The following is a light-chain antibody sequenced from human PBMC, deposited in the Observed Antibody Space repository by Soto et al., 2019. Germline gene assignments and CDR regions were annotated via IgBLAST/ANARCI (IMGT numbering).Light chain of an antibody. CDR1: NSNVGRYNL. Sequence: QSALTQPASVSGSPGQSITISCTGTNSNVGRYNLVSWYQQHPGKAPKLMIYEGSKRPSGVSNRFSGSQSGNTASLTISGLQAEDEADYYCCAYAGSSTVVFGGGTKLTVL. CDR3: CAYAGSSTVV. J-gene: IGLJ2*01. CDR2: EGS. V-gene: IGLV2-23*01.